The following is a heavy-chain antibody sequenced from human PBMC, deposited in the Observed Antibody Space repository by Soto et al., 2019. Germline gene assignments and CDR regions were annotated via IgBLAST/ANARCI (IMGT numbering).Heavy chain of an antibody. J-gene: IGHJ4*02. Sequence: SETLSLTCSVSGGSISSSNYYWTWIRQPPGKGLEWIGSIYYTGKTYYNPSLKSRVTISVDTSKNRFSLNLGSVTAADTAVYYCARGRSSTSPYPIGYWGQGTLVTVSS. CDR3: ARGRSSTSPYPIGY. CDR1: GGSISSSNYY. V-gene: IGHV4-39*01. CDR2: IYYTGKT. D-gene: IGHD2-2*01.